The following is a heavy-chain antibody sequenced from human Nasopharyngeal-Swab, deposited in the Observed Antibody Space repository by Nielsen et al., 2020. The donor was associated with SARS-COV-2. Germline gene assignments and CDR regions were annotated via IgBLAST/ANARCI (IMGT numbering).Heavy chain of an antibody. Sequence: SVKVSCRASGGTFSSYAISWVRQAPGQGLEWMGGIILIFGTANYAQKFQGRVTITADESTSTAYMELSSLRSEDTAVYYCARGEGGYSGYGNYYYYYMDVWGKGTTVTVSS. V-gene: IGHV1-69*13. J-gene: IGHJ6*03. D-gene: IGHD5-12*01. CDR1: GGTFSSYA. CDR2: IILIFGTA. CDR3: ARGEGGYSGYGNYYYYYMDV.